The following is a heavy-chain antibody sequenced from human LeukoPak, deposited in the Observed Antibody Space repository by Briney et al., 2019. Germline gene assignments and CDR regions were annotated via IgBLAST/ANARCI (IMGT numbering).Heavy chain of an antibody. V-gene: IGHV3-9*01. Sequence: GGSLGLSCAASGFTFDDYAIHWVRQAPGKGLEWVSGISWNSGSIGYADSVKGRFTISRDNAKNSLYLQMNSLRAEDTALYYCANWRNYYYGMDVWGQGTTVTVSS. J-gene: IGHJ6*02. CDR1: GFTFDDYA. CDR3: ANWRNYYYGMDV. CDR2: ISWNSGSI.